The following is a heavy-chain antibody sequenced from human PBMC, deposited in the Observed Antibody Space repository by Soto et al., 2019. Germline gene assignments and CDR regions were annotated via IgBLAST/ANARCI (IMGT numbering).Heavy chain of an antibody. CDR3: ASRPARISTVFTYYFDY. V-gene: IGHV4-39*01. Sequence: SETLSLTCTVSGGSISTSDYYWGWIRQPPGKGLEWIGIVYYSGSTYYNPSLKSRVTMSIDTSKNQFFLKLSSVTAADTAVYFCASRPARISTVFTYYFDYWGHGTLVTVSS. D-gene: IGHD4-4*01. CDR1: GGSISTSDYY. CDR2: VYYSGST. J-gene: IGHJ4*01.